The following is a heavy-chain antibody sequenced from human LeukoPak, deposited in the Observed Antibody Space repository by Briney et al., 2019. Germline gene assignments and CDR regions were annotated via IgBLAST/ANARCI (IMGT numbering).Heavy chain of an antibody. CDR1: GGSVSSGSYY. CDR3: ARFNHICSGGSCYFDY. Sequence: PSETLSPTCTVSGGSVSSGSYYWSWIRQPPGKGLEWIGYIYYSGSTNCNPSLKSRVTISVDTSKNQFSLKLSSVTAADTAVYYCARFNHICSGGSCYFDYWGQGTLVTVSS. D-gene: IGHD2-15*01. J-gene: IGHJ4*02. V-gene: IGHV4-61*01. CDR2: IYYSGST.